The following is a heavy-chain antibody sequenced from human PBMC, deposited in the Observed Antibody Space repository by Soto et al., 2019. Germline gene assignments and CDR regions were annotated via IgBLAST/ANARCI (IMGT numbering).Heavy chain of an antibody. CDR2: IWYDGSNK. Sequence: GGSLRLSCAASGFTFSSYGMHWVRQAPGKGLEWVAVIWYDGSNKYYADSVKGRFTISRDNSKNTLYLQMNSLRAEDTAVYYCASWIFRHSSSRYRDQYYGMDVWGQGTTVTVSS. CDR3: ASWIFRHSSSRYRDQYYGMDV. CDR1: GFTFSSYG. J-gene: IGHJ6*02. D-gene: IGHD6-13*01. V-gene: IGHV3-33*01.